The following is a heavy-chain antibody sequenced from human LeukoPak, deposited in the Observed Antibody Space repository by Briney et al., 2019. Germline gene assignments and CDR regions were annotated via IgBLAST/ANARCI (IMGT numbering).Heavy chain of an antibody. V-gene: IGHV3-30*01. CDR1: GFTFSSYA. Sequence: PGRSLRLSCAASGFTFSSYAMHWVRQAPGKGLEWVAVISYDGSNKYYADSVKGRFTISRDNSKNTLYLQMNSLRAEDTAVYYCAREGGDWGEGYFDYWGQGTLVTVCS. CDR3: AREGGDWGEGYFDY. J-gene: IGHJ4*02. D-gene: IGHD3-16*01. CDR2: ISYDGSNK.